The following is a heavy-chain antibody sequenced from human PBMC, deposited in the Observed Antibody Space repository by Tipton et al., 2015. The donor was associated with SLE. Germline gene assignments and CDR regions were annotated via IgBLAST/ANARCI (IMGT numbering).Heavy chain of an antibody. V-gene: IGHV4-39*07. J-gene: IGHJ3*02. Sequence: TLSLTCSVSGDSISRDTYYWAWGWIRQPPGQGLEWIGSFYYSGNRYYNPSLKRRVSISVDTSKNQFSLKLSVVTAADTAVYYCVSSGYPLGTFESWGQGTMVTVSS. CDR3: VSSGYPLGTFES. CDR2: FYYSGNR. D-gene: IGHD3-9*01. CDR1: GDSISRDTYY.